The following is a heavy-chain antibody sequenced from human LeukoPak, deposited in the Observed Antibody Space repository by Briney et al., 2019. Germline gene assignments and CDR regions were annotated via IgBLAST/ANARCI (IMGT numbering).Heavy chain of an antibody. CDR1: GFSFSSSD. D-gene: IGHD4-17*01. CDR2: FSSSGSYI. V-gene: IGHV3-48*03. Sequence: GVPLRLSCAASGFSFSSSDMNWVPQAPGKALEWFSYFSSSGSYIYYADSVKGRFTISRDNAKNSLYLQMNSLRAEDTAVYYCAREGAFGDRDYWGEGALVTVSS. J-gene: IGHJ4*02. CDR3: AREGAFGDRDY.